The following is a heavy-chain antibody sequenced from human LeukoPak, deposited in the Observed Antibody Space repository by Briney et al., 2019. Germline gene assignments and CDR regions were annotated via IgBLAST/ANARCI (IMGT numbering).Heavy chain of an antibody. CDR3: ARRNNFDY. Sequence: GGSLRLSFGASGFPLSDWWMSWVRQAPGKGLEWVANIKEDGSVKSYVGSVKGRFTISRDNAKKSLDQQMSSLRAEDTAVYYCARRNNFDYWGQGTLVTVPS. CDR2: IKEDGSVK. D-gene: IGHD2/OR15-2a*01. V-gene: IGHV3-7*01. J-gene: IGHJ4*02. CDR1: GFPLSDWW.